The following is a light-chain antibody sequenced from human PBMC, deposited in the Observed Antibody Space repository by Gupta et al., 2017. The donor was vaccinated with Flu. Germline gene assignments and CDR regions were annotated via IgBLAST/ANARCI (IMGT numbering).Light chain of an antibody. J-gene: IGKJ3*01. V-gene: IGKV2-28*01. Sequence: IVMTQSPVYLPVTPGEPASISCRSSQSLLHSNGDNYLDWYLQRPGQSPQFLIDWASKRAYGVPDRFSGSGSGTEFTLKSSRGEAEDVGVYYCMQDLQNFTFGHGTKVDIK. CDR1: QSLLHSNGDNY. CDR3: MQDLQNFT. CDR2: WAS.